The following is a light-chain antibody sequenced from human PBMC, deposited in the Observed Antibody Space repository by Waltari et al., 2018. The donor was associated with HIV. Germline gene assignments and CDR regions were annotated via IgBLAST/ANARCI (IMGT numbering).Light chain of an antibody. J-gene: IGLJ3*02. V-gene: IGLV2-14*03. CDR1: SSDVGYLNF. CDR3: TSYASITSWV. Sequence: QSALTQPASVSGSPGQSITISCTGTSSDVGYLNFVSWYQQHPGKAPKLMIYDVSHRSSGIPDRFSGSKSDNTASLTISGLQAEDEADYYCTSYASITSWVFGGGTKVTVL. CDR2: DVS.